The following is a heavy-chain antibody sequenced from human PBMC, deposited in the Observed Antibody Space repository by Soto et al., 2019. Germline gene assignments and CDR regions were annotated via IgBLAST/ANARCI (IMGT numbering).Heavy chain of an antibody. J-gene: IGHJ6*02. D-gene: IGHD6-25*01. Sequence: GESLKISCQGSGYRFTSYWIGWVRQVPGKGLEWMGIIYPGDSDSKYSPSFEGQVTISADKYISTAYLQWSSLKASDTAIYYCARLAGIAAAGTVNYYYYYGMDVWGQGTTVTVSS. V-gene: IGHV5-51*01. CDR3: ARLAGIAAAGTVNYYYYYGMDV. CDR2: IYPGDSDS. CDR1: GYRFTSYW.